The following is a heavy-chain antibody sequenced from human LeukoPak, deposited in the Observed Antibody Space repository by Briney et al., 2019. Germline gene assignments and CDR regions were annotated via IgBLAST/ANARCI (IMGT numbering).Heavy chain of an antibody. CDR2: IKSKTDGGTT. D-gene: IGHD3-10*01. Sequence: GGSLRLSCAASEFTFSNAWMSWVRQAPGKGLEWVGRIKSKTDGGTTDYAAPVKGRFTISGDDSKNTLYLQMNSLKTEDTAVYYCTTGLWFGELFNYWGQGTLVTVSS. CDR3: TTGLWFGELFNY. J-gene: IGHJ4*02. CDR1: EFTFSNAW. V-gene: IGHV3-15*01.